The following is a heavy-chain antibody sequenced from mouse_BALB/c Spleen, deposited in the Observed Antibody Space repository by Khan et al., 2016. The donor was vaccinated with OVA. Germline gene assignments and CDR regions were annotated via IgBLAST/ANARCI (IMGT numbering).Heavy chain of an antibody. CDR3: ARRRLRWDFDY. Sequence: VQLQESGAELATPGASVKMSCKASGYTFINYWILWVKQRPGQGLEWIGYIYPSTGYSEYNQNFKDKATLTADKSSSTAYMQLSSLTSEDSAVYYCARRRLRWDFDYWGQGTTLTVSS. J-gene: IGHJ2*01. V-gene: IGHV1-4*01. D-gene: IGHD1-1*01. CDR1: GYTFINYW. CDR2: IYPSTGYS.